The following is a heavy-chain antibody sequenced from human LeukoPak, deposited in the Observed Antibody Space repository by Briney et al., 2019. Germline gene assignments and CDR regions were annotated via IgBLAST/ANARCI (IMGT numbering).Heavy chain of an antibody. CDR1: GGSISTTTYY. CDR2: IYYSGST. J-gene: IGHJ4*02. CDR3: ARDIVVIPAAIPKYYYFDY. Sequence: SETLSLTCTVSGGSISTTTYYWGWIRQPPGKGLEWIGTIYYSGSTYYNASLKGRGTISLDTSKNQFSLKLSSVTAADTAVYYCARDIVVIPAAIPKYYYFDYWGQGTLVTVSS. D-gene: IGHD2-2*01. V-gene: IGHV4-39*07.